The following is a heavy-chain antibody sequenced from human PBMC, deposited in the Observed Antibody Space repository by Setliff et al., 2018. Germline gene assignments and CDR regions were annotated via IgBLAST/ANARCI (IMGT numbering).Heavy chain of an antibody. D-gene: IGHD3-10*01. CDR3: ARPRSNYNRGAFSI. Sequence: ASVTVSCKTSGYNFITLGINWVRQAPGQGLEWVGWISPYSGKTDYAQKFQDRVIMTIDPSTTTAYMELKTLRSDDTAVYYCARPRSNYNRGAFSIWGQGTMATVSS. CDR2: ISPYSGKT. V-gene: IGHV1-18*01. J-gene: IGHJ3*02. CDR1: GYNFITLG.